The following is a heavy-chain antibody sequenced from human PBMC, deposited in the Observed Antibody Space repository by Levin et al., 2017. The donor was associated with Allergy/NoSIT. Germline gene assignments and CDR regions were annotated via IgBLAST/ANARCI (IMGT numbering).Heavy chain of an antibody. CDR2: LRGLGFLP. CDR3: AKELVDYYGSGTITDAFDI. CDR1: GFTFSSYA. Sequence: SCAASGFTFSSYAMSWVRQAPGLFLDWFSSLRGLGFLPSSSSSFQGRFTISRDNSKNTLYLQMNSLRAEDTAVYYCAKELVDYYGSGTITDAFDIWGQGTMVTVSS. J-gene: IGHJ3*02. V-gene: IGHV3-23*01. D-gene: IGHD3-10*01.